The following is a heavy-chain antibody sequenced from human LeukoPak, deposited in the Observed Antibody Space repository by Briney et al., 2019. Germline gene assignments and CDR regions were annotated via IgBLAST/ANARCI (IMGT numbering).Heavy chain of an antibody. CDR3: ARLSAIPPLVVVPAAMDY. Sequence: SETLSLTCSVSGYSISSGYYWGWIRQPPGKGLEWIGSIYHSGSTYYNPSLKSRVTISVDTSKNQFSLKLSSVTAADTAVYYCARLSAIPPLVVVPAAMDYWGQGTLVTVSS. CDR1: GYSISSGYY. D-gene: IGHD2-2*01. V-gene: IGHV4-38-2*02. J-gene: IGHJ4*02. CDR2: IYHSGST.